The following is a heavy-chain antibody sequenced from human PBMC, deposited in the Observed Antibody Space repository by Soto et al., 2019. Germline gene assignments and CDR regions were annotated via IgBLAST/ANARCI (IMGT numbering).Heavy chain of an antibody. J-gene: IGHJ3*02. CDR1: SGSISSGGYS. D-gene: IGHD6-25*01. CDR2: IYHSGST. CDR3: ARAAQAFDI. Sequence: SETLSLTCAVSSGSISSGGYSWSWIRQPPGKGLEWIGYIYHSGSTYYNPSLKSRVTISVDRSKNQFSLKLSSVTAADTAVYYCARAAQAFDIWGQGTMVTVSS. V-gene: IGHV4-30-2*01.